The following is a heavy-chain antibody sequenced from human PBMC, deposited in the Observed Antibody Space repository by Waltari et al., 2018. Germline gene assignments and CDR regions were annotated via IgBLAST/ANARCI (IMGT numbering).Heavy chain of an antibody. CDR1: GGSISSGSYY. V-gene: IGHV4-61*02. J-gene: IGHJ4*02. D-gene: IGHD6-13*01. CDR3: AMHLIAAAGTRFDY. CDR2: IYTSGST. Sequence: QVQLQESGPGLVKPSQTLSLTCTVSGGSISSGSYYWSWIRQPAGKGLEWIGRIYTSGSTNYNPSLKSRVTISVDTSKNQFSLKLSSVTAADTAVYYCAMHLIAAAGTRFDYWGQGTLVTVSS.